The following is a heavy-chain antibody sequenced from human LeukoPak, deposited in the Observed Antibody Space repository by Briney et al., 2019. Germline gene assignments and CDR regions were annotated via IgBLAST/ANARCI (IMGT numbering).Heavy chain of an antibody. CDR2: IYHSGST. Sequence: SETLSLTCAVSGYSISSGYYWGWIRQPPGKGLEWIGNIYHSGSTYYNPSLKSRVTISVDTSKNQFSLKLSSVTAADTAVHYCARVVGTSRWVDYWGQGTLVTVSP. V-gene: IGHV4-38-2*01. CDR1: GYSISSGYY. CDR3: ARVVGTSRWVDY. D-gene: IGHD4-23*01. J-gene: IGHJ4*02.